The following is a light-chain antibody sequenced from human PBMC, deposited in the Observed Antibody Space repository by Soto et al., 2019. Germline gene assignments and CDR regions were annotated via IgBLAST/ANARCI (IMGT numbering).Light chain of an antibody. CDR2: AAS. CDR1: QTIITY. CDR3: QQSYSTPRT. Sequence: DIQMTQSPSSLSASVGDRVSITCRASQTIITYLNWYQQKPGKAPKLLISAASNLKSGVPSRFSGSESETEFTLTISSVQPEDFATYYCQQSYSTPRTFGQGTKLEIK. J-gene: IGKJ2*01. V-gene: IGKV1-39*01.